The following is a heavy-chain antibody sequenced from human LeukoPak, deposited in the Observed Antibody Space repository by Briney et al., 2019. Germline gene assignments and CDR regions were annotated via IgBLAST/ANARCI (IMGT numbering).Heavy chain of an antibody. J-gene: IGHJ6*03. Sequence: GRSPRLSCAASGFTFDDYAMHWVRQAPGKGLEWVSGISWNSGSIGYADSVKGRFTISRDNAKNSLYLQMNSLRAEDTALYYCAKAANYYYMDVWGKGTTVTISS. V-gene: IGHV3-9*01. CDR2: ISWNSGSI. CDR3: AKAANYYYMDV. CDR1: GFTFDDYA.